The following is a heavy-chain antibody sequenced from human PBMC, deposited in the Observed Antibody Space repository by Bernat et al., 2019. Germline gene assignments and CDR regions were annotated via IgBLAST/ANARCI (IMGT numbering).Heavy chain of an antibody. CDR1: GFTFTNFA. CDR3: VRDLGPSGRGSGWPLCC. J-gene: IGHJ4*02. CDR2: ISYDGNSK. Sequence: QVHLVESGGGVVQSGRSLRVSCAASGFTFTNFAIHWVRQAPGKGLEWGAVISYDGNSKCYEDSVKGRFIISRDNSKSTLSLKMNSLRTDDTAVYYCVRDLGPSGRGSGWPLCCWGQGTQVTVSS. D-gene: IGHD6-19*01. V-gene: IGHV3-30-3*01.